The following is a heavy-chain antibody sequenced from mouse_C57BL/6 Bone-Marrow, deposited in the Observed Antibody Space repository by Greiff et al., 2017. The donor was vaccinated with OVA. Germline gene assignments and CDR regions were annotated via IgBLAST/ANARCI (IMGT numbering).Heavy chain of an antibody. V-gene: IGHV1-9*01. CDR1: GYTFTGYW. CDR2: ILPGSGST. CDR3: AGGNYYGISLYVFDY. J-gene: IGHJ2*01. Sequence: QVQLQQSGAELMKPGASVKLSCKATGYTFTGYWIEWVKQRPGHGLEWIGEILPGSGSTNYNEKFKGKATFTADTSSNTAYMQRSSLSSEDSAIYYCAGGNYYGISLYVFDYWGQGTTLTVSS. D-gene: IGHD1-1*01.